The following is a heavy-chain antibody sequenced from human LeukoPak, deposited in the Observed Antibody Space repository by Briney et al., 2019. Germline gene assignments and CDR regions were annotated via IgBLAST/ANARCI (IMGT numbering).Heavy chain of an antibody. CDR3: ARDMYSMSSARGAY. D-gene: IGHD3-10*01. Sequence: PGGSLRLSCAASGFTFSDYWMHWVRQAPGKRLVWVARINGDGSSTTYVESVRGRFTISRDNAKKTLYLQMNSLRAEDAAVYYCARDMYSMSSARGAYWGQGTLVTVSS. CDR1: GFTFSDYW. J-gene: IGHJ4*02. V-gene: IGHV3-74*01. CDR2: INGDGSST.